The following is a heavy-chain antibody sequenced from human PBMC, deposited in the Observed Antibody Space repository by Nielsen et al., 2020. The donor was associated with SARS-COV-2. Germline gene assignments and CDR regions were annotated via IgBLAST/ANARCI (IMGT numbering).Heavy chain of an antibody. Sequence: GESLKISCAASGFTFSRYSMNWVRQAPGKGLEWVSYITGNSNTIYYADSVKGRFTISRDNGKNSLYLQMNSLRSEDTALYYCTRGFYSQSDYWGQGTLVTVSS. CDR1: GFTFSRYS. J-gene: IGHJ4*02. CDR2: ITGNSNTI. D-gene: IGHD2-15*01. CDR3: TRGFYSQSDY. V-gene: IGHV3-48*01.